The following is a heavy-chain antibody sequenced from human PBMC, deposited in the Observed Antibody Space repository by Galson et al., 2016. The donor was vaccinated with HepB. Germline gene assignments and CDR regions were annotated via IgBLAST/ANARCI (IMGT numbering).Heavy chain of an antibody. CDR2: IHYSGAT. J-gene: IGHJ3*02. Sequence: ETLSLTCTVSGGSINSGLYSWTWIRQPPGKGLEWIGGIHYSGATFYNPPLKSRVTFSVDTSKNRFSLILSSVTAADTAVYYCAFHDFTVTPHAFAIWGQGTMVTVSS. V-gene: IGHV4-39*02. CDR1: GGSINSGLYS. D-gene: IGHD3-3*01. CDR3: AFHDFTVTPHAFAI.